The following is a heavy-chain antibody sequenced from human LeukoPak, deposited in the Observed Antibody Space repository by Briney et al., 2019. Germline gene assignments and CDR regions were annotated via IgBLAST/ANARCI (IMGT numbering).Heavy chain of an antibody. V-gene: IGHV4-59*01. CDR3: ARDVNAAGNFDY. J-gene: IGHJ4*02. D-gene: IGHD6-13*01. CDR2: IYYSGST. CDR1: GGSISSYY. Sequence: SETLSLTCTVSGGSISSYYWSWIRQPPGKGLEWIGYIYYSGSTNYNPSLKSRVTISVDTSKNQFSLKLSSVTAADTAVYYCARDVNAAGNFDYWGQGTPVTVSS.